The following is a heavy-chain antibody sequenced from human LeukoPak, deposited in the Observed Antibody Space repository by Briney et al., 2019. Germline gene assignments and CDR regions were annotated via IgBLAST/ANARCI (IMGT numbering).Heavy chain of an antibody. V-gene: IGHV3-23*01. CDR2: ISGTGGAT. CDR3: VKDPRDTYGTNWFVS. Sequence: GGSLRLSCVASGFSFGNYAMSWVRHAPGKGLQWVSQISGTGGATWYAGFARDRFTISRDNSKKTLYLQMSGLRVEDTAMYYCVKDPRDTYGTNWFVSWGQGTLLIVSS. D-gene: IGHD2-21*01. CDR1: GFSFGNYA. J-gene: IGHJ5*01.